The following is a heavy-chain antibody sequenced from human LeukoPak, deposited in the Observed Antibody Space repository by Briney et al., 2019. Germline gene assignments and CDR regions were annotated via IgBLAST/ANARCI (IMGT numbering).Heavy chain of an antibody. CDR1: GFTFSSYG. CDR3: ATTVTTTFFDY. V-gene: IGHV3-23*01. D-gene: IGHD4-17*01. Sequence: GGTLRLSCAASGFTFSSYGMSWVRQAPGKGLEWVSAISGSGGSTYYADSVKGRFTISRDNSKNTLYLQMNSLRAEDTAVYYCATTVTTTFFDYWGQGTLVTVSS. CDR2: ISGSGGST. J-gene: IGHJ4*02.